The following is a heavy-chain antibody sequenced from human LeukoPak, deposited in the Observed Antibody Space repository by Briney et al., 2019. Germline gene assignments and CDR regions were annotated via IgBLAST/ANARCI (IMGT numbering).Heavy chain of an antibody. CDR2: IWYDGSKK. V-gene: IGHV3-33*06. CDR1: GFTFSSYG. Sequence: VGSLRLSCAASGFTFSSYGMHWVRQAPGKGLQWVAVIWYDGSKKYYADSVKGRFTISRDNSKNTLYLQMNSLRAEDTAVYYCAKPISVVTQTYYMDVWGKGTTVTVSS. D-gene: IGHD4-23*01. J-gene: IGHJ6*03. CDR3: AKPISVVTQTYYMDV.